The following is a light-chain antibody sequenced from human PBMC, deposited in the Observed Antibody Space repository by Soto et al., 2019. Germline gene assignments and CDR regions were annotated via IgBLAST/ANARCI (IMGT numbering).Light chain of an antibody. Sequence: QAVVTQPPSASGTPGQRVTISCSGSTSNVGNNEVNWYQQLPGTAPKLLIYGNNKWPSGVPDRFSGSKSGTSASLAISGLQSEDEADYYCATWDDNLDGVVFGGGTKVTVL. CDR3: ATWDDNLDGVV. J-gene: IGLJ2*01. CDR2: GNN. V-gene: IGLV1-44*01. CDR1: TSNVGNNE.